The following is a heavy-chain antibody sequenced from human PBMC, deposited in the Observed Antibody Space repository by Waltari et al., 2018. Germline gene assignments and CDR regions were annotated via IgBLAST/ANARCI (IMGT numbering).Heavy chain of an antibody. J-gene: IGHJ4*02. V-gene: IGHV1-3*01. Sequence: QVQLVQSGAEVKKPGASVKVSCKASGYTFTSYAMHWVRQAPGQRLEWMGWSNAGNGNTKDSQKFQGRVTITRETSASTAYMELSSLRSEETAVYYCARGAFDYWGQGTLVTVSS. CDR2: SNAGNGNT. D-gene: IGHD3-16*01. CDR3: ARGAFDY. CDR1: GYTFTSYA.